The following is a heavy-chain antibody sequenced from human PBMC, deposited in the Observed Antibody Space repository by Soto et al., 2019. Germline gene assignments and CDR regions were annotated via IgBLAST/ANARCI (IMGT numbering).Heavy chain of an antibody. Sequence: SETLSLTCAVYGGSFSGYYWSWIRQPPGKGLEWIGEINHSGSTNYNPSLKSRVTISVDTSKNQFSLKLSSVTAADTAVYYCARGFGKMTTVTNYFDYWGQGTLVTVSS. CDR1: GGSFSGYY. D-gene: IGHD4-4*01. CDR2: INHSGST. V-gene: IGHV4-34*01. CDR3: ARGFGKMTTVTNYFDY. J-gene: IGHJ4*02.